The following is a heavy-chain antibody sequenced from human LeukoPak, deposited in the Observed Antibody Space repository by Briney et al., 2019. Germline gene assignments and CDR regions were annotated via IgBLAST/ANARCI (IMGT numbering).Heavy chain of an antibody. D-gene: IGHD5-12*01. CDR1: GFTFSSNA. V-gene: IGHV3-23*01. CDR3: AKVYIVGGNYYYYGMDV. CDR2: ISGSGGST. Sequence: PGVSLRLYCAASGFTFSSNAMSRVRQAPGKGLEWVSDISGSGGSTYYADSVKGRFTISRDNSKNTLYLQMNSLRAEDTAVYYCAKVYIVGGNYYYYGMDVWGQGTTVTVSS. J-gene: IGHJ6*02.